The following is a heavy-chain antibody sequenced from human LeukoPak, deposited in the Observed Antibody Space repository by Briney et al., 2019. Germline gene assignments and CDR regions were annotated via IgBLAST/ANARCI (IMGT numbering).Heavy chain of an antibody. CDR2: IKQDGSEK. J-gene: IGHJ4*02. CDR1: GFTFSSYW. CDR3: ARGITGMMLDY. D-gene: IGHD1-20*01. Sequence: GGSLRLSCAASGFTFSSYWMSWVRQAPGKGLEWVANIKQDGSEKYYVDSVKGRFTISRDNAKNSLYLQMDSLRAEDTAVYYCARGITGMMLDYWGQGTLVTVSS. V-gene: IGHV3-7*01.